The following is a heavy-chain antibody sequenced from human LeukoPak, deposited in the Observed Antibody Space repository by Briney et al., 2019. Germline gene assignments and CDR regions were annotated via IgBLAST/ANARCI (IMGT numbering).Heavy chain of an antibody. CDR2: IIPIFGTA. D-gene: IGHD6-19*01. CDR3: AREIAVAAERLIGWFDP. CDR1: GGTFSSYA. V-gene: IGHV1-69*13. J-gene: IGHJ5*02. Sequence: SVKVSCTASGGTFSSYAISWVRHAPGQGLEWMGGIIPIFGTANYAQTCQGRVTIPADESTSTAYMELSSLRSEDTAVYYCAREIAVAAERLIGWFDPWGQGTLVTVSS.